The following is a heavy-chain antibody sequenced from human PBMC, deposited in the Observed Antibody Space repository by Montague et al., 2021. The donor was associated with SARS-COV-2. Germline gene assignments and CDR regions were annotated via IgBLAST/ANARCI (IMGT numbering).Heavy chain of an antibody. CDR2: IYYTGST. D-gene: IGHD5-18*01. J-gene: IGHJ3*01. CDR3: ARPGRGYSYGLDAFEV. Sequence: SETLSLTCTVSGGSISNSIYYWGRIRQPPGKGLVWIGSIYYTGSTYYNPSLKSRVTISMNTSNNQFFLKLTSVTAADTAVYYCARPGRGYSYGLDAFEVWGKGQWSPSLQ. CDR1: GGSISNSIYY. V-gene: IGHV4-39*01.